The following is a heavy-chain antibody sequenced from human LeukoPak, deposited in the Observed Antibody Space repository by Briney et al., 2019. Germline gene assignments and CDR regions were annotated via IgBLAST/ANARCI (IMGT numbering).Heavy chain of an antibody. D-gene: IGHD3-3*01. J-gene: IGHJ6*03. CDR3: ARQVLTIFGVSQSPNYYYYMDV. V-gene: IGHV4-39*01. CDR2: IYYSGST. CDR1: GGSISSSSYY. Sequence: SETLSLTCTVSGGSISSSSYYWGWIRQPPGKGLEWIGSIYYSGSTYYNPSLKSRVTISVDTSKNQFSLKLSSVTAADTAVYYCARQVLTIFGVSQSPNYYYYMDVWGKGTTVTVSS.